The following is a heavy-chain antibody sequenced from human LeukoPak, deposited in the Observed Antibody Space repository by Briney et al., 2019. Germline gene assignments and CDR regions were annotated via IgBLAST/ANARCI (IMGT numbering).Heavy chain of an antibody. J-gene: IGHJ5*02. CDR1: GDSISSSY. Sequence: NPSESLSLTCTVSGDSISSSYLSWIRQPPGKGLECIGYISYSGSTSSNPSLRSRVTISVDTSKNQFSLRLTSVTAADTAVYYCARGGQLNWFDPWGQGTLVTVSS. D-gene: IGHD5-18*01. V-gene: IGHV4-59*01. CDR3: ARGGQLNWFDP. CDR2: ISYSGST.